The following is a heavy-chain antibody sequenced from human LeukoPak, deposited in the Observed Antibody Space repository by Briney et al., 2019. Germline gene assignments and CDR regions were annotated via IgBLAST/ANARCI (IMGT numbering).Heavy chain of an antibody. CDR3: ARGDGDYGYYYYYYYMDV. V-gene: IGHV4-34*01. Sequence: SETLSLTCAVYGGSFSGYYWSWIRQHPGKGLEWIGEINHSGSTNYNPSLKSRVTISVDTAKNQFSLKLSSVTAADTAVYYCARGDGDYGYYYYYYYMDVWGKGTTVTVSS. J-gene: IGHJ6*03. CDR1: GGSFSGYY. CDR2: INHSGST. D-gene: IGHD4-17*01.